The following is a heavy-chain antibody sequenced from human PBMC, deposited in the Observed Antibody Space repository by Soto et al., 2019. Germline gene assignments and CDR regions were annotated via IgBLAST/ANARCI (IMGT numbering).Heavy chain of an antibody. CDR1: GYTFTSYG. CDR2: ISAYNGNT. V-gene: IGHV1-18*01. CDR3: AREDIVLIAGQVYYYGMDV. Sequence: QVQLVQSGAEVKKPGASVKVSRKASGYTFTSYGISWVRQAPGQGLEWMGWISAYNGNTNYAQKLQGRVTMTTDTSTSTAYMELRSLRSDDTAVYYCAREDIVLIAGQVYYYGMDVWGQGTTVTVSS. J-gene: IGHJ6*02. D-gene: IGHD2-8*01.